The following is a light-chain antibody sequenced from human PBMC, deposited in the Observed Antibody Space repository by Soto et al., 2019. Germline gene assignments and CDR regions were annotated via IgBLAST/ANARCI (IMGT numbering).Light chain of an antibody. J-gene: IGKJ1*01. CDR1: QSVSSN. Sequence: EIVMTQSPATPSVSPGERATLSCRASQSVSSNLAWYQQKPGQPPRLIIHGASSRASGIPDRFSGSGSGTEVTITISSLKPDDVATYYCQHYNSYPEAFGQGTKVDIK. CDR2: GAS. CDR3: QHYNSYPEA. V-gene: IGKV3D-15*01.